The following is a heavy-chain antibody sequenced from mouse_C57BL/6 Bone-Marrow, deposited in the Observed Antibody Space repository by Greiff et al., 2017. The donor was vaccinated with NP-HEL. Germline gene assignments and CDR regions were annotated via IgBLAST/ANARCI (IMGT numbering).Heavy chain of an antibody. CDR2: ISYAGSN. CDR3: AREDYGSSYDAY. Sequence: VQLQQSGPGLVKPSQSLSLTCSVTGYSITSGYYWNWIRQFPGNKLEWMGYISYAGSNTYTPSLKNRISITRDTSKNQFFLKLNSVTTEDTATYYCAREDYGSSYDAYWGQGTLVTVSA. V-gene: IGHV3-6*01. CDR1: GYSITSGYY. D-gene: IGHD1-1*01. J-gene: IGHJ3*01.